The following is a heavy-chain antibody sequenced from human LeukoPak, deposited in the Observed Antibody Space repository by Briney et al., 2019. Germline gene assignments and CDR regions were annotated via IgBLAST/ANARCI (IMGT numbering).Heavy chain of an antibody. CDR3: AESTVTTPWFDP. V-gene: IGHV4-39*01. CDR2: IYYSGST. Sequence: KASETLSLTCTVSGGSISSSSYYWGWIRQPPGKGLEWIGSIYYSGSTYYNPSLKSRVTISVDTSKNQFSLKLSSVTAADTAVYYCAESTVTTPWFDPWGQGTLDTVSS. J-gene: IGHJ5*02. D-gene: IGHD4-17*01. CDR1: GGSISSSSYY.